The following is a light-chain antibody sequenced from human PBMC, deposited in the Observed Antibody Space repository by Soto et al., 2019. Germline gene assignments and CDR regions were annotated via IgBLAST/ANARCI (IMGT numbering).Light chain of an antibody. J-gene: IGLJ2*01. V-gene: IGLV2-14*01. CDR1: SSDIGAYNF. CDR2: EVS. CDR3: SSFTSTTILV. Sequence: QSVLTQPASVSGSPGQSITISCTGSSSDIGAYNFVSWYQQSPGKAPKLIIYEVSNRPSGISNRFSGSKSGNTASLTISGLQAEDEADYHCSSFTSTTILVFGGGTQLTVL.